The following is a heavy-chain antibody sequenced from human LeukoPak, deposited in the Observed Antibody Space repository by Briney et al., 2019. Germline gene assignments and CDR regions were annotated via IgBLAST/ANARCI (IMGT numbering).Heavy chain of an antibody. CDR3: AKIQESGTVTPFDY. J-gene: IGHJ4*02. Sequence: SETLSLTCTVSGGSISSYYWSWIRQPPGKGLEWIGYIYYSGSTNYNPSLKSRVTISVDTSKNQFSLKLSSVTAEDTAVYYCAKIQESGTVTPFDYWGQGTLVTVSS. D-gene: IGHD4-17*01. V-gene: IGHV4-59*01. CDR2: IYYSGST. CDR1: GGSISSYY.